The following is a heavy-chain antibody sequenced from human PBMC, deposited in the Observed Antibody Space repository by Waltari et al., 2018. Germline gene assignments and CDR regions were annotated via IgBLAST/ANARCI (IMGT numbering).Heavy chain of an antibody. CDR1: SFNVSSYY. V-gene: IGHV3-53*01. CDR2: LYPAGNT. D-gene: IGHD3-10*01. J-gene: IGHJ6*02. CDR3: ARGNTKYGMDV. Sequence: EVQLVESGGHLIQPGGSLRLSCAASSFNVSSYYMNWVRQAPGKGLEWVSILYPAGNTYDADSVNGRFTFSRDNSKNTLYLQMNSLRAEDTAVYYCARGNTKYGMDVWGQGTTVTVSS.